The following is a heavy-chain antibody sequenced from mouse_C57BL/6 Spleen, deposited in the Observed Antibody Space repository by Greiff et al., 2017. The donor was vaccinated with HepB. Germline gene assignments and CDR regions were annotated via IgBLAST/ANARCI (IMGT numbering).Heavy chain of an antibody. CDR2: INPSSGYT. CDR1: GYTFTSYW. D-gene: IGHD2-3*01. Sequence: VQLQQSGAELAKPGASVKLSCKASGYTFTSYWMHWVKQRPGQGLEWIGYINPSSGYTKYNQKFKDKVTLTADKSSSTAYMQLSSLTYEDSAVYYCARDDGYFDYWGQGTTLTVSS. CDR3: ARDDGYFDY. V-gene: IGHV1-7*01. J-gene: IGHJ2*01.